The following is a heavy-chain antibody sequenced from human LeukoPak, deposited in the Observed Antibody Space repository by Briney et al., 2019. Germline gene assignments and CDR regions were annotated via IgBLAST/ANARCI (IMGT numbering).Heavy chain of an antibody. CDR2: ISGSGGST. J-gene: IGHJ3*02. CDR1: GFTFSSYA. Sequence: GGSLRLSCAASGFTFSSYAMSWVRQAPGKGLEWVSAISGSGGSTYYADSVKGRFTISRDNSKNTLYLQMNSLRPEDTAMYYCAKVGKGQLLEAFDIWGQGTMVTVSP. V-gene: IGHV3-23*01. D-gene: IGHD2-2*01. CDR3: AKVGKGQLLEAFDI.